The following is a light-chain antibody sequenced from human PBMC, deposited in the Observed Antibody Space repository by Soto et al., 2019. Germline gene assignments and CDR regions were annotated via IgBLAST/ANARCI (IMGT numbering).Light chain of an antibody. CDR2: YTS. J-gene: IGKJ1*01. CDR1: QSVSGY. CDR3: QQRSNWSWT. V-gene: IGKV3-11*01. Sequence: EIVLTQSPATLSLSPGERATLSCRASQSVSGYLAWYQQKPGQAPRLLPYYTSNRATGIPARFSGSGSGIDFTLTISSLEPEDFAVYYCQQRSNWSWTFGQGTKVDIK.